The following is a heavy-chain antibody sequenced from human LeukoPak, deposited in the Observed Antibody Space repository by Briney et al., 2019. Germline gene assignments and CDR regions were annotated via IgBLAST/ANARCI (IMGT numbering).Heavy chain of an antibody. CDR2: IYYSGST. CDR1: GGSISSYY. J-gene: IGHJ4*02. D-gene: IGHD3-22*01. Sequence: SETLSLTCTVSGGSISSYYWSWIRQHPGKGLEWIGYIYYSGSTYYNPSLKSRVTISVDTSKIQFSLKLSSVTAADTAVYYCAREEVGDYYDSSGLGGFDYWGQGTLVTVSS. V-gene: IGHV4-59*12. CDR3: AREEVGDYYDSSGLGGFDY.